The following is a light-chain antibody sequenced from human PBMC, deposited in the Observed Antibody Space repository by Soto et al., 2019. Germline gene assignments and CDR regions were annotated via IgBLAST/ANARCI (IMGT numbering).Light chain of an antibody. CDR1: SSDVGGYNY. CDR2: EVS. CDR3: SSYTTSSTWV. V-gene: IGLV2-14*01. Sequence: QSALTQPASVSGSPGQSITISCTGTSSDVGGYNYVSWYQQHPGKAPKLMIYEVSYRPSGVSNRFSGSKSGNTASLSISGLQAEDEAHYYCSSYTTSSTWVFGGGTKLTVL. J-gene: IGLJ3*02.